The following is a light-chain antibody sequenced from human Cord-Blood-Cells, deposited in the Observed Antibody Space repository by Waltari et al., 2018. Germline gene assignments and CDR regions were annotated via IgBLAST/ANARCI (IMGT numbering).Light chain of an antibody. V-gene: IGLV4-69*01. Sequence: QLVLTQSPSASASLGASVKLTCTLSSGHSSYATAWHQQQPEKGPRYLMKLNSDGSHSKGDGLPDRFSCSSFGAERYLTSSSLQSEDEADYYCQTWGTGIQVFGGGTKLTVL. CDR1: SGHSSYA. J-gene: IGLJ3*02. CDR2: LNSDGSH. CDR3: QTWGTGIQV.